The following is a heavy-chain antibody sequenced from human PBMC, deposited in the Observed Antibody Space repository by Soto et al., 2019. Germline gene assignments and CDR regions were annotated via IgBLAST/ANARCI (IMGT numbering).Heavy chain of an antibody. Sequence: QVQLVQSGAEVKKPGASVKVSCKASGYTFTSYDINWVRQATGQGLEWMGWMNPNSGNTAYAQKFXGGVXMXRNTSISTAYMELSSLRSEDTAVYYCARERGDAFDIWGQGTMVTVSS. CDR2: MNPNSGNT. J-gene: IGHJ3*02. V-gene: IGHV1-8*02. CDR3: ARERGDAFDI. D-gene: IGHD1-1*01. CDR1: GYTFTSYD.